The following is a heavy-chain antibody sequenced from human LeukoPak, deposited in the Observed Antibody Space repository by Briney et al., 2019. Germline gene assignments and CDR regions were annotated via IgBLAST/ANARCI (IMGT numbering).Heavy chain of an antibody. CDR1: GFTFNGYG. V-gene: IGHV3-48*01. J-gene: IGHJ4*02. Sequence: GGSLRLSCTAPGFTFNGYGMNWVRQAPGKGLEWVSYISSISSTIYYSDSVKGRFTISRDNAKNSLYLQMNSLRAEDTAVYYCARDGASYSNYEGNFDYWGQGTLVTVSS. CDR2: ISSISSTI. D-gene: IGHD4-11*01. CDR3: ARDGASYSNYEGNFDY.